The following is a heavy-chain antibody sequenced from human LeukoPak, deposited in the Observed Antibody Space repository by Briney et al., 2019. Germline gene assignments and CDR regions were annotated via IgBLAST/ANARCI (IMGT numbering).Heavy chain of an antibody. D-gene: IGHD3-22*01. CDR1: GFTFSRNA. V-gene: IGHV3-23*01. Sequence: PGGSLRLSCAASGFTFSRNAMNWVRQAPGKGLEWVAAISGNGLGTYYADSVKGRFNISRDNSRNTLYLQMNSLRIEDTAFYYCPKDANYLRSSGYLIPIDFWGQGTLVTVSS. CDR2: ISGNGLGT. J-gene: IGHJ4*02. CDR3: PKDANYLRSSGYLIPIDF.